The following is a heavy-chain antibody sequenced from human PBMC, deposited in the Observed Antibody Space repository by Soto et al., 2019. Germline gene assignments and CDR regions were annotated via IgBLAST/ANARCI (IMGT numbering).Heavy chain of an antibody. CDR2: ISWNHVTT. Sequence: SLRLXFAYVVFRFDYGPMRFWVEDPVKGLEWLSGISWNHVTTGYGDSVNGRFTISRDNEKNSLLLQMNSMRAEEKAVYYCEKDIDDNGNTVKHFDNWGQGTQVTVSS. D-gene: IGHD1-1*01. V-gene: IGHV3-9*01. CDR3: EKDIDDNGNTVKHFDN. J-gene: IGHJ4*02. CDR1: VFRFDYGP.